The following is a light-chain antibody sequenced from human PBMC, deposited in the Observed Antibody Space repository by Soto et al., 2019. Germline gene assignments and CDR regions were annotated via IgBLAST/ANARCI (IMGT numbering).Light chain of an antibody. J-gene: IGKJ5*01. Sequence: DIQMTQSPSSLSASVGDRVTITCRASQSIGIYLNWYQQKPGKAPKLLMYGASNLQTGVPSRFRGSESGTEFTLSIIGLQPEDFATYYCQQSNSSPITFGQGTRLDIK. CDR3: QQSNSSPIT. V-gene: IGKV1-39*01. CDR1: QSIGIY. CDR2: GAS.